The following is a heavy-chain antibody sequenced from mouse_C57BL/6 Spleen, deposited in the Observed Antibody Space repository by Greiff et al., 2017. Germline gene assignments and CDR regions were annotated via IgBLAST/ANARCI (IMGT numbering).Heavy chain of an antibody. V-gene: IGHV1-52*01. D-gene: IGHD1-1*01. J-gene: IGHJ1*03. CDR3: ARAHYYGSSGSWYFDV. CDR1: GYTFTSYW. CDR2: IYPSDSET. Sequence: QVQLQQPGAELVRPGSSVKLSCKASGYTFTSYWMHWVKQRPIQGLEWIGNIYPSDSETHYNQKFKDKATLTVDKSSSTAYMQLSSLTSEDSAVYYCARAHYYGSSGSWYFDVWGTGTTVTVSS.